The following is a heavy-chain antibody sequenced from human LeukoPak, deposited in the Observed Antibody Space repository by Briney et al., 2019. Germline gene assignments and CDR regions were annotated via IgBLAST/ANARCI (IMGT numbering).Heavy chain of an antibody. D-gene: IGHD4-17*01. V-gene: IGHV4-28*03. CDR3: ARGAWSGDYGVIPPDY. CDR2: IYYSGST. CDR1: GYSISSSNW. Sequence: PSDTLSLTCAVSGYSISSSNWWGWIRQPPRKGLEWIGYIYYSGSTYYNPSLKSRVTMSVDTSKNQFSLKLSSVTAADTAVYYCARGAWSGDYGVIPPDYWGQGTLVTVSS. J-gene: IGHJ4*02.